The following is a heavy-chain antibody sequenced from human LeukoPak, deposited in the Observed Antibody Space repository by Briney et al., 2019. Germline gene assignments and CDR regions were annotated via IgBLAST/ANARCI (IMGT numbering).Heavy chain of an antibody. J-gene: IGHJ4*02. CDR3: ARGGDYGDYGSPHDY. D-gene: IGHD4-17*01. CDR1: GASISSYY. CDR2: IFHSGST. Sequence: SETLSLTCTVSGASISSYYWSWIRQPPGKGLEWIAYIFHSGSTNYNPSLKSRLTISVDTSKNQFSLKLSSVTAADTAVYYCARGGDYGDYGSPHDYWGQGTLVIVSS. V-gene: IGHV4-59*01.